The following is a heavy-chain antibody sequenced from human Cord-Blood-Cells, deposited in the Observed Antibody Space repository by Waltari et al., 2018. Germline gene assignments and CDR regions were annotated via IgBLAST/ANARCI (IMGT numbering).Heavy chain of an antibody. CDR3: AREQGFLEWLYTFDY. V-gene: IGHV3-74*01. J-gene: IGHJ4*02. Sequence: EVQLVESGGGLVQPGGSLRLSCAASGFTFRSYWMHWVRHAPGKGLVWVSRINSDGSSTSYADSVKGRFTISRDNAKNTLYLQMNSLRAEDTAVYYCAREQGFLEWLYTFDYWGQGTLVTVSS. CDR2: INSDGSST. CDR1: GFTFRSYW. D-gene: IGHD3-3*01.